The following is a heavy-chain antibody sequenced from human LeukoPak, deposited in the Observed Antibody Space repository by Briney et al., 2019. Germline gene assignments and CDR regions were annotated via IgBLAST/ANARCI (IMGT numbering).Heavy chain of an antibody. Sequence: QTGGSLRLSCAASGFTFGNYAMSWVRQAPGKGLEWVSTISGSGGSTYYADSVKGRFTISRDNSKNTLYLQMNSLRAEDTAVYYCAKDRYSSSSVGNWFDPWGQGTLVTVSS. CDR3: AKDRYSSSSVGNWFDP. V-gene: IGHV3-23*01. CDR1: GFTFGNYA. J-gene: IGHJ5*02. D-gene: IGHD6-6*01. CDR2: ISGSGGST.